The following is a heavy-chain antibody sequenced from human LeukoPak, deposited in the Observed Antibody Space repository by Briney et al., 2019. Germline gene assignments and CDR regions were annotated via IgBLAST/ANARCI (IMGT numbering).Heavy chain of an antibody. CDR3: ARRSSSWKNWFDP. CDR2: IYYSGTT. CDR1: GGSIDSNS. V-gene: IGHV4-59*07. D-gene: IGHD6-13*01. Sequence: PSDTLSLTCTVSGGSIDSNSWTWIRQPPGTGLEWIGYIYYSGTTNYNPSLKSRVTMSVDMSKNQFSLKLSSVTAADTAVYYCARRSSSWKNWFDPWGQGTLVTVSS. J-gene: IGHJ5*02.